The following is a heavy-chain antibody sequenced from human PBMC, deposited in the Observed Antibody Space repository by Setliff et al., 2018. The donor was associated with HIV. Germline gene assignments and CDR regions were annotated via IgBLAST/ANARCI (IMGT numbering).Heavy chain of an antibody. CDR2: ISGYNGNT. V-gene: IGHV1-18*01. CDR1: GYTFINYG. Sequence: ASVKVSCKASGYTFINYGVTWVRQAPGQGLEWMGWISGYNGNTNYAQKFQGRGTMTTDTSTNTAYMELRSLRSDDTAVYYCARGQIIVARSSSTVTAIDYWGQGTQVTVSS. CDR3: ARGQIIVARSSSTVTAIDY. D-gene: IGHD4-17*01. J-gene: IGHJ4*02.